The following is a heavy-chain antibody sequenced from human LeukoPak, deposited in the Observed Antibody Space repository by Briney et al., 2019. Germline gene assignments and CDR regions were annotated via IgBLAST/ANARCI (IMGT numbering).Heavy chain of an antibody. CDR3: AKRRGYYGSGSFDY. CDR1: GGSISTYY. V-gene: IGHV4-59*12. CDR2: IYYSGYT. J-gene: IGHJ4*02. Sequence: SETLSLTCTVSGGSISTYYWSWFRQPPGKGLEWIGYIYYSGYTNYNPSLKSRVTISVDTSKNQFSLKLSSVTAADTAVYYCAKRRGYYGSGSFDYWGQGTLVTVSS. D-gene: IGHD3-10*01.